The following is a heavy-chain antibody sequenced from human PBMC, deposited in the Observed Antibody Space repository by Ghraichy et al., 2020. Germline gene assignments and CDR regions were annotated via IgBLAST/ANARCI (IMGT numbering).Heavy chain of an antibody. CDR2: ISAYNGNT. J-gene: IGHJ4*02. D-gene: IGHD3-3*01. V-gene: IGHV1-18*01. CDR1: GYTFTSYG. CDR3: ARDFYDFWSGYYDY. Sequence: ASVKVSCKASGYTFTSYGISWVRQAPGQGLEWMGWISAYNGNTNYAQKLQGRVTMTTDTSTSTAYMELRSLRSDDTAVYYCARDFYDFWSGYYDYWGQGTLVTVSS.